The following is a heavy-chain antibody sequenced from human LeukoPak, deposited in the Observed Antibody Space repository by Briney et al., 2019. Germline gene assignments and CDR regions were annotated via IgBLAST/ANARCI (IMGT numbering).Heavy chain of an antibody. V-gene: IGHV4-34*01. CDR2: INHSGST. CDR3: ARIGYCSGGSCYGDYYGMDV. J-gene: IGHJ6*02. D-gene: IGHD2-15*01. CDR1: GGSFSAYY. Sequence: SETLSLTCAVYGGSFSAYYWSWIRQPPGKGLEWIGEINHSGSTNYNPSLKSRVTISVDTSKNQFSLKLSSVTAADTAVYYCARIGYCSGGSCYGDYYGMDVWGQGTTVTVSS.